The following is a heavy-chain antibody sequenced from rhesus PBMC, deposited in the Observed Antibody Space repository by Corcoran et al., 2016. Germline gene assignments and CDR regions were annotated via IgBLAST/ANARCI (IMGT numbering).Heavy chain of an antibody. V-gene: IGHV3S16*01. J-gene: IGHJ4*01. D-gene: IGHD6-31*01. CDR1: GFNFSSYG. Sequence: EVQLVESGGGLVQPGGSLRLSCAASGFNFSSYGMGWVRQAPGKGVECVSSISSASSYIYYADSVKGRFTISRDNAKNSLSLQMNSLRAEDTAVYYCTTLYSSGWYSSGWGQGVLVTVSS. CDR3: TTLYSSGWYSSG. CDR2: ISSASSYI.